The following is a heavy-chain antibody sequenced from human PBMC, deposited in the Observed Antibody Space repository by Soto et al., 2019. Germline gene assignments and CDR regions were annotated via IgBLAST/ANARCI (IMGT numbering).Heavy chain of an antibody. Sequence: GSLRLSCAASGFTFSSYAMSCVRQAPGKGLEWVSAISGSGGSTYYADCVKGRFTISRDNSKNTLYLQMNSVRAEDTAVYYCAKDMGLVTAIAFDYWGQGTLVTVSS. V-gene: IGHV3-23*01. CDR2: ISGSGGST. J-gene: IGHJ4*02. CDR3: AKDMGLVTAIAFDY. D-gene: IGHD2-21*02. CDR1: GFTFSSYA.